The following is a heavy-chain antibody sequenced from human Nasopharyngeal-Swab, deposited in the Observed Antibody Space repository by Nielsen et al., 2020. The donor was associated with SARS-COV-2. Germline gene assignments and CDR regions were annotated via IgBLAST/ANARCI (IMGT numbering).Heavy chain of an antibody. Sequence: WVRQAPGQGLEWMGWISAYNGNTNYAQKLQGRVTMTTDTSTSTAYMELRSLRSDDTAVYYCARGGNGDYVRSYYYYYGMDVWGQGTTVTVSS. D-gene: IGHD4-17*01. CDR2: ISAYNGNT. CDR3: ARGGNGDYVRSYYYYYGMDV. V-gene: IGHV1-18*01. J-gene: IGHJ6*02.